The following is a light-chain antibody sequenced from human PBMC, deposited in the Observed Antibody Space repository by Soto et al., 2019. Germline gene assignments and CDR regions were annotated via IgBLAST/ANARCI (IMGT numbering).Light chain of an antibody. CDR2: EVS. J-gene: IGLJ1*01. Sequence: LTQPASVSGSPGQSIAISCTGTSSDVGGYNFVSWYQQHPGEAPKLIIYEVSNRPSGVSYRFSASKSGNTASLTISGLQAEDEADYYCSSYTTGSPYVFGGGTKVTVL. CDR1: SSDVGGYNF. CDR3: SSYTTGSPYV. V-gene: IGLV2-14*01.